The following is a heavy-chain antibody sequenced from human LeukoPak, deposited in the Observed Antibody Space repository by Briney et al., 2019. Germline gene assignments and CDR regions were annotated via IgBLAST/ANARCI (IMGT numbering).Heavy chain of an antibody. CDR1: GGSISSGGYS. D-gene: IGHD2-15*01. CDR3: ARDTPIGFDP. J-gene: IGHJ5*02. Sequence: SETLSLTCAVSGGSISSGGYSWSWIRQPPGKGLEWIGYIYHSGSTYYNPSLKSRVTIPVDRSKNQFSLKLSSVTAADTAVYYCARDTPIGFDPWGQGTLVTVSS. V-gene: IGHV4-30-2*01. CDR2: IYHSGST.